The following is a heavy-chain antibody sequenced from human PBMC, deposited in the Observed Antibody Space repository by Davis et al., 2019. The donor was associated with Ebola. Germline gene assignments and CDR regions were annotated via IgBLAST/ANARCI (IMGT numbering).Heavy chain of an antibody. CDR3: ARRWDLKENDY. V-gene: IGHV5-10-1*01. Sequence: KVSCKASGYIFTSYSITWVRQMPGKGLEWMGRIDPSDSYTKYSPSFQGHVTISVDKSISTAYLQWSSLKASDTGIYYYARRWDLKENDYWGQGTLVTVSS. J-gene: IGHJ4*02. CDR2: IDPSDSYT. CDR1: GYIFTSYS. D-gene: IGHD1-26*01.